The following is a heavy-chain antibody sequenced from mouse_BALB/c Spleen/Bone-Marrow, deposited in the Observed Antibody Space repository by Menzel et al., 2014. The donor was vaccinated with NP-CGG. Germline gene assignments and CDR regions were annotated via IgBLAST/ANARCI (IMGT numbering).Heavy chain of an antibody. J-gene: IGHJ2*01. CDR3: ARELYYFDY. CDR2: IYYSGTI. Sequence: EVKLVESGPGLVKPSQTVSLTCTVTGISITTGNYRWSWIRQFPGNKLEWIGYIYYSGTITYNPSLTSRTTITRDTSKNQFFLEMNSLTAEDTATYFCARELYYFDYWGQGTTLTVSS. CDR1: GISITTGNYR. V-gene: IGHV3-5*02.